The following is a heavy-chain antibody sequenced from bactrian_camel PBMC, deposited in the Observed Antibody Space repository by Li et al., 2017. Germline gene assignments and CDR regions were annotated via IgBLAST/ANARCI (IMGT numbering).Heavy chain of an antibody. CDR3: VVDYEFCLAYSMPKATY. J-gene: IGHJ4*01. CDR1: GNTFSTYC. Sequence: HVQLVESGGGLVQPGGSLRLSCAASGNTFSTYCMAWFRQAPGKEREGIAAIHTGDGRTYYHYSVKGRFTLSQDNGASTLYLLMDSLKPEDTAMYHCVVDYEFCLAYSMPKATYWGQGTQVTVS. D-gene: IGHD3*01. CDR2: IHTGDGRT. V-gene: IGHV3S1*01.